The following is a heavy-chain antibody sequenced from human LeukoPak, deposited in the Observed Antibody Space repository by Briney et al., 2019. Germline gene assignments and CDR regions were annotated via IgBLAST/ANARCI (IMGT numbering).Heavy chain of an antibody. Sequence: GGSLRLSCATSGFTFSSYAMSWVRQAPGKGLEWVPAISGSGGSTYYADSVKGRSTISRDNSKNTLYLQMNSLRGEDTAVYYCAKGGPSSGWYHFDYWGQGTLVTVSS. CDR3: AKGGPSSGWYHFDY. CDR1: GFTFSSYA. J-gene: IGHJ4*02. V-gene: IGHV3-23*01. CDR2: ISGSGGST. D-gene: IGHD6-19*01.